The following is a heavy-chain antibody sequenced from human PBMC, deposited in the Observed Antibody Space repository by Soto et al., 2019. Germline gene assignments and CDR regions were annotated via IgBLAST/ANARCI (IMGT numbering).Heavy chain of an antibody. CDR2: IYYSGST. V-gene: IGHV4-31*03. CDR3: ARGYYYGSGSYHTHFDY. Sequence: QVQLQESGPGLVKPSQTLSLTCTVSGGSISSGGYYWSWIRQHPGKGLEWIGYIYYSGSTYYNPSLKRRVTISVDTSKNQFSLKLSSVTAADTAVYYCARGYYYGSGSYHTHFDYWGQGTLVTVSS. J-gene: IGHJ4*02. CDR1: GGSISSGGYY. D-gene: IGHD3-10*01.